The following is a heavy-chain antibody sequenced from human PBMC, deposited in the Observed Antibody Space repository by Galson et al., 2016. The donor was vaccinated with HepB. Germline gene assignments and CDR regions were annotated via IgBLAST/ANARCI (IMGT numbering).Heavy chain of an antibody. J-gene: IGHJ4*02. Sequence: SLRLSCAASGFTFSSYPMSWVRQAPGKGLEWVSGISGSGGSTYYADSVKGRFTISRDNSKNTVDLHMSSLRPEDTAVYYCVRAWSGGSPDYWGQGTQVTVSS. V-gene: IGHV3-23*01. CDR2: ISGSGGST. CDR3: VRAWSGGSPDY. CDR1: GFTFSSYP. D-gene: IGHD3-3*01.